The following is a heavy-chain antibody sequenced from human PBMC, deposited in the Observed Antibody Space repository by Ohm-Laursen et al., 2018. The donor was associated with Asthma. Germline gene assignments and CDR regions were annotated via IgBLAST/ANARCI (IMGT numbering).Heavy chain of an antibody. Sequence: ATVKISCKASGYTFTTYAMHWVRQAPGQRLEWMGWINAGNGNTKYSQKFQGRVTITRDTSASTAYMELSSLRSEDTAVYYCVSSTVTLFDYWGQGTLVTVSS. V-gene: IGHV1-3*01. CDR1: GYTFTTYA. CDR3: VSSTVTLFDY. D-gene: IGHD4-17*01. CDR2: INAGNGNT. J-gene: IGHJ4*02.